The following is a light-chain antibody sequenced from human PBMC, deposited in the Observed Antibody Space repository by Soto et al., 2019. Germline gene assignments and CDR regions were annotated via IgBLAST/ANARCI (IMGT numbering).Light chain of an antibody. V-gene: IGLV2-14*01. Sequence: SAPTQPASVSGSPVQSLTISCTGTSSDVGGYNYVSWYQQHPGKAPKLMIYDVSNRPSGVSNRFSGSKSGNTASLTISGLQAEDEADYYCSSYTSSSTLGGYVFGTGTKVTVL. CDR3: SSYTSSSTLGGYV. CDR1: SSDVGGYNY. J-gene: IGLJ1*01. CDR2: DVS.